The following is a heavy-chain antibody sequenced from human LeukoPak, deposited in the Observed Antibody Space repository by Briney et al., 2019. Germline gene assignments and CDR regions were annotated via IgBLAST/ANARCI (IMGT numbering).Heavy chain of an antibody. CDR3: ARVGYSSSWYYFDY. D-gene: IGHD6-13*01. J-gene: IGHJ4*02. V-gene: IGHV1-69*13. CDR1: GGTFSSYA. CDR2: IIPILGTA. Sequence: SVKVSCKASGGTFSSYAISWVRQAPGQGLEWVGRIIPILGTANYAQKFQGRVTITADESTNTAYMELSSLRSEDTAVYYCARVGYSSSWYYFDYWGQGTLVTVSS.